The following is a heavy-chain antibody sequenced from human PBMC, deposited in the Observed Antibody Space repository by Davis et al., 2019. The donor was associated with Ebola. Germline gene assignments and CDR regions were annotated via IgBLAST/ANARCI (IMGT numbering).Heavy chain of an antibody. D-gene: IGHD2-15*01. Sequence: AASVKVSCKASTYTFSTYTISWVRQAPGQGLEWMGWISAYSGNTNYAQKLQGRVTMTTDTSTSTAYMELRSLRSDDTAVYYCARDRGAVVVAATKDYWGQGTLVTVSS. CDR1: TYTFSTYT. V-gene: IGHV1-18*01. CDR3: ARDRGAVVVAATKDY. J-gene: IGHJ4*02. CDR2: ISAYSGNT.